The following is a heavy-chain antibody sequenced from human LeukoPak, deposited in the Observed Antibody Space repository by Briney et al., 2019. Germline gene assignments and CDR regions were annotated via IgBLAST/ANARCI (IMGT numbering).Heavy chain of an antibody. Sequence: SETLSLTCAVYGGSFSGYYWSWIRQPPGKGLEWIGEINHSGSTNYNPSLKSRVTISVDTSKNQFSLKLSSVTAADTAVYYCARALQYYYDSSPLQPYFDYWGQGTLVTVSS. CDR2: INHSGST. J-gene: IGHJ4*02. V-gene: IGHV4-34*01. D-gene: IGHD3-22*01. CDR1: GGSFSGYY. CDR3: ARALQYYYDSSPLQPYFDY.